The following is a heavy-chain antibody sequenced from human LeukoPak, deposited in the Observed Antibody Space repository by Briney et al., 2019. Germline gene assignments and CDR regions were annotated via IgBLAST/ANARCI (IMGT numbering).Heavy chain of an antibody. CDR2: LFHTRGA. D-gene: IGHD2-2*02. V-gene: IGHV4-59*12. J-gene: IGHJ5*02. Sequence: SETLSLTCAVSGGSISGYYWSWSRQPPGKGVEWIGNLFHTRGAWYKSSLKSRVTTSVDTSKNEFSLKLTSVTAADTAVYYCARAGYCSSSSCYTSYWFDPWGQGTLVTVSS. CDR3: ARAGYCSSSSCYTSYWFDP. CDR1: GGSISGYY.